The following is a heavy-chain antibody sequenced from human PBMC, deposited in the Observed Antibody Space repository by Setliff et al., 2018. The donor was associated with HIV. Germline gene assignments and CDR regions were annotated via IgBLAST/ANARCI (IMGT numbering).Heavy chain of an antibody. CDR3: ARDGPPYYYGSGLDP. V-gene: IGHV4-39*07. J-gene: IGHJ5*02. CDR2: ISYSGTT. Sequence: LSLTCTVSGGSISSSSYCWGWIRQPPGKGLEWIGTISYSGTTYYNPSLKSRATISVETSKNQFSLKLNSVTAADTAVYYCARDGPPYYYGSGLDPWGQGTLVTVSS. CDR1: GGSISSSSYC. D-gene: IGHD3-10*01.